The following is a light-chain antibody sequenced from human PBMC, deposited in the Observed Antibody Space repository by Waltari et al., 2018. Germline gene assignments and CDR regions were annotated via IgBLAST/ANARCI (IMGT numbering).Light chain of an antibody. CDR3: CSDAGVHTFWL. Sequence: QSALTQPPSVSGSPEQPVTISCTGSTSDVGGYNSVSWYQQHPGKAPNLIIFNVNRRAAGVPGRSSGSKSGNTASLTIAGLRAEEEADDHWCSDAGVHTFWLFGGGTKLTVL. J-gene: IGLJ3*02. CDR1: TSDVGGYNS. CDR2: NVN. V-gene: IGLV2-11*01.